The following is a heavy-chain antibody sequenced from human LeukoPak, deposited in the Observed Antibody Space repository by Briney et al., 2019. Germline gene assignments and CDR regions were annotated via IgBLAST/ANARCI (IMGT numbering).Heavy chain of an antibody. CDR2: ISAYNGNT. CDR3: ARGWLLWFGELWGFDY. CDR1: GYTFTSYG. V-gene: IGHV1-18*01. Sequence: ASVKVSCKASGYTFTSYGISWVRQAPGQGLEWMGWISAYNGNTNYAQKLQGRVTMTTDTSTSTAYMELSSLRSEDTAVYYCARGWLLWFGELWGFDYWGQGTLVTVSS. D-gene: IGHD3-10*01. J-gene: IGHJ4*02.